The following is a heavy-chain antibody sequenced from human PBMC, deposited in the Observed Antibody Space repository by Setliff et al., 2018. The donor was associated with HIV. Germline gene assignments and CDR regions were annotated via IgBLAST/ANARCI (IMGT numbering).Heavy chain of an antibody. CDR2: MSPNSGNT. CDR3: ARARRDSYDRGRSNNYYIDV. V-gene: IGHV1-8*02. J-gene: IGHJ6*03. CDR1: GYTFSSYD. D-gene: IGHD3-22*01. Sequence: ASVKVSCKESGYTFSSYDINWVRQATGQGLEWMGWMSPNSGNTGYAQKFQGRVTMTRDTSIRTAYMELNNLKFEDPAVYYCARARRDSYDRGRSNNYYIDVWGKGTTVTVSS.